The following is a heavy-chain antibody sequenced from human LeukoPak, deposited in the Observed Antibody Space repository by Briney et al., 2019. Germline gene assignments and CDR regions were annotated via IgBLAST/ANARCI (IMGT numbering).Heavy chain of an antibody. D-gene: IGHD2-2*01. CDR2: ISYDGSNK. CDR3: ARDRWGTSCCDAFDI. CDR1: GFTFSSYA. V-gene: IGHV3-30-3*01. Sequence: GGSLRLSCAASGFTFSSYAMHWVRQAPGKGLEWVAVISYDGSNKYYADSVKGRFTISRDNSKNTLYLQMNSLRAEDTAVYYCARDRWGTSCCDAFDIWGQGTMVTASS. J-gene: IGHJ3*02.